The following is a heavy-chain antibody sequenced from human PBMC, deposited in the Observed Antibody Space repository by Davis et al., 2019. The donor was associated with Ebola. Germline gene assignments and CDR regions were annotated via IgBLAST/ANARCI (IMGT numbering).Heavy chain of an antibody. J-gene: IGHJ4*02. V-gene: IGHV3-7*01. CDR2: IKQDGGEK. Sequence: GESLKISCAASGFIFSNYWMSWVRQAPGKGPEWVAIIKQDGGEKYYVDSVKGRFTISRDNAKNSVFLQMNSLRDEDTAVYYCARESGRFLEWIKFDYWGQGTLVTVSS. D-gene: IGHD3-3*01. CDR3: ARESGRFLEWIKFDY. CDR1: GFIFSNYW.